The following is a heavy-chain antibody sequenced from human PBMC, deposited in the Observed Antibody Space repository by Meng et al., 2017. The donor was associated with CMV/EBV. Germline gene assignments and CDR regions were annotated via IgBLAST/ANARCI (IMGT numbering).Heavy chain of an antibody. V-gene: IGHV1-69*10. CDR1: GGTFSSYA. D-gene: IGHD2-2*01. J-gene: IGHJ6*02. CDR3: ARGIVVPGRYYYYGMDV. CDR2: IIPILGIV. Sequence: SVKVSCKASGGTFSSYAISWVRQAPGQGLEWMGGIIPILGIVNYAQKFQGRVTITADKSTSTAYMELSSLRSEDTAVYYCARGIVVPGRYYYYGMDVWGQGTTVTVSS.